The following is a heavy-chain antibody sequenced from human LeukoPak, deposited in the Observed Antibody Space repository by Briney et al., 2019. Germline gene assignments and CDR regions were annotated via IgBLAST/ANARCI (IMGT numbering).Heavy chain of an antibody. D-gene: IGHD3-3*01. CDR3: ARGFWSGVYYYYYMDV. V-gene: IGHV4-59*01. CDR2: IHYSGST. CDR1: GGSISSYY. Sequence: SETLSLTCTVSGGSISSYYWSWIRQPPGKGLEWIGYIHYSGSTNYNPSLKSRVTISVDTSKNQFSLKLSSVTAADTAVYYCARGFWSGVYYYYYMDVWGKGTTVTVSS. J-gene: IGHJ6*03.